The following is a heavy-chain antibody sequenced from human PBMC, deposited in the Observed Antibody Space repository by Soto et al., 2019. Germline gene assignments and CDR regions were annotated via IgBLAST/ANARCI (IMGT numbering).Heavy chain of an antibody. Sequence: PSETLSLTCTVSGGSISSYYWSWIRQPPGKGLEWIGYIYYSGSTNYNPSLKSRVTISVDTSKNQFSLKLSSVTAADTAVYYCARVRYCSGGSCLDNWFDPRGQGTLVTVS. CDR2: IYYSGST. J-gene: IGHJ5*02. CDR3: ARVRYCSGGSCLDNWFDP. V-gene: IGHV4-59*01. CDR1: GGSISSYY. D-gene: IGHD2-15*01.